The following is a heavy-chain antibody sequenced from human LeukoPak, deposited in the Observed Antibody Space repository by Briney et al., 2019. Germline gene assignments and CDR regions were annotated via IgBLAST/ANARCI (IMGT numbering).Heavy chain of an antibody. V-gene: IGHV4-59*01. CDR3: ARATYYYDSSGYYPPYYYYCMDV. Sequence: PSETLSLTCTVSGGSISSYYWSWIRQPPGKGLEWIGYIYYSGSTNYNPSLKSRVTISVDTSKNQFSLKLSSVTAADTAVYYCARATYYYDSSGYYPPYYYYCMDVWGKGTTVTVSS. J-gene: IGHJ6*03. CDR2: IYYSGST. D-gene: IGHD3-22*01. CDR1: GGSISSYY.